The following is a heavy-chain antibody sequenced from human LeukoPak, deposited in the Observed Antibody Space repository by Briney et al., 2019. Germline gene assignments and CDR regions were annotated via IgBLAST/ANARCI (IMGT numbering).Heavy chain of an antibody. V-gene: IGHV1-8*01. J-gene: IGHJ6*02. D-gene: IGHD3-10*01. CDR1: GYTFTSYD. CDR2: MNPNSGNT. CDR3: ARVLRVRGVKTAGMDV. Sequence: GASVKVSCKASGYTFTSYDIYWVRQATGQGLEWMGWMNPNSGNTGYAQKFQGRVTMTRNTSISTAYMELSSLRSEDTAVYYCARVLRVRGVKTAGMDVWGQGTTVTVSS.